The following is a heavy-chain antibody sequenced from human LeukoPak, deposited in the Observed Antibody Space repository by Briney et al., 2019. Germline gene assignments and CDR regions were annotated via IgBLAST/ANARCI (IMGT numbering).Heavy chain of an antibody. V-gene: IGHV4-34*01. CDR2: INHSGST. D-gene: IGHD3-3*01. CDR3: ARARYYDFWSGYYTGQSRAYYFDY. J-gene: IGHJ4*02. Sequence: SETLSLTCAVYGGSFSGYYWSWIRQPPGKGLEWIGEINHSGSTNYNPSLKSRVTISVDTPKNQFSLKLSSVTAADTAVYYCARARYYDFWSGYYTGQSRAYYFDYWGQGTLVTVSS. CDR1: GGSFSGYY.